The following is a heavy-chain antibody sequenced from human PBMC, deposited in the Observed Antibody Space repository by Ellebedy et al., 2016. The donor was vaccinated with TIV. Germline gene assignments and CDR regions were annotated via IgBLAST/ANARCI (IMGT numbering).Heavy chain of an antibody. Sequence: GGSLRLSXAASGFTFSSYSMNWVRQAPGKGLEWVSSISSSSSYIYYADSVKGRFTISRDNAKNSLYLQMNSLRAEDTAVYYCARDLGDSSGYPRDWGQGTLVTVSS. CDR2: ISSSSSYI. J-gene: IGHJ4*02. D-gene: IGHD3-22*01. CDR1: GFTFSSYS. V-gene: IGHV3-21*01. CDR3: ARDLGDSSGYPRD.